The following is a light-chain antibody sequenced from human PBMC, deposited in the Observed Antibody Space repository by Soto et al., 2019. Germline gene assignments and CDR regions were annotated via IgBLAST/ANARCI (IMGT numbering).Light chain of an antibody. CDR1: SSDVGGHDY. CDR3: SSYTSSSSYVV. V-gene: IGLV2-14*01. Sequence: QSVLTQPASVSGSPGQSIIISCTGTSSDVGGHDYVSWYQQHPGKAPKLMLYEVSNRPSGVSNRFSGSKSGNTASLTISGLQADDEADYYCSSYTSSSSYVVFGEGTKVTVL. CDR2: EVS. J-gene: IGLJ2*01.